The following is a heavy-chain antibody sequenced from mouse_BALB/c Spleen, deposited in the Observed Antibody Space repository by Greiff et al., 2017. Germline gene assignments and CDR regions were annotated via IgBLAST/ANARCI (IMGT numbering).Heavy chain of an antibody. CDR3: ARQTRSPYYAMDY. CDR2: ISNGGGST. Sequence: EVQLVESGGGLVQPGGSLKLSCAASGFTFSSYTMSWVRQTPEKRLEWVAYISNGGGSTYYPDTVKGRFTISRDNAKNTLYLQMSSLKSEDTAMYYCARQTRSPYYAMDYWGQGTSVTVSS. V-gene: IGHV5-12-2*01. J-gene: IGHJ4*01. CDR1: GFTFSSYT.